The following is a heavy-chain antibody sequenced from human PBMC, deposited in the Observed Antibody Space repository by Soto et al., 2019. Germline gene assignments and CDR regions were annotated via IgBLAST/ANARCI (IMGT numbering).Heavy chain of an antibody. CDR3: AKGDYYESSGYAY. CDR1: GFIFARYA. J-gene: IGHJ4*02. V-gene: IGHV3-23*01. Sequence: EVHLLESGGGLVQPGGSLRLSCAASGFIFARYAMSWVRQAPGKGLEWVSSISGSGDTTYYVDSVKGRFTISRDNSKNTLYLQINSLRAEDMAVYYGAKGDYYESSGYAYWGQGTLVTVSS. D-gene: IGHD3-22*01. CDR2: ISGSGDTT.